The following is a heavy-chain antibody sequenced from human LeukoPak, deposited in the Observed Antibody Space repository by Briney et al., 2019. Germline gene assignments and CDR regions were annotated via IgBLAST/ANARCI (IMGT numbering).Heavy chain of an antibody. CDR3: ARGGGTFDC. J-gene: IGHJ4*02. D-gene: IGHD2-15*01. V-gene: IGHV3-23*01. CDR1: GFTFSRYG. Sequence: PGGSLRLSCAASGFTFSRYGMSWVRQAPGKGLGWVSGISDSGAGTDYADSVKGRFTISRDNSKKTLYLQMNSLRAEDTAVYYCARGGGTFDCWGQGTLVTVSS. CDR2: ISDSGAGT.